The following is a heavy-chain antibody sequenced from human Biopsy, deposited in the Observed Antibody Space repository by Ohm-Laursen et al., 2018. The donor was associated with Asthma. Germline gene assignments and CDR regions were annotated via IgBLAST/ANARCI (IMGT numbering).Heavy chain of an antibody. D-gene: IGHD3-10*01. J-gene: IGHJ6*02. V-gene: IGHV1-18*01. CDR1: GYTFNSAG. CDR2: ISVYNGNT. Sequence: SVKVSYKTSGYTFNSAGITWVRQAPGQGLEWMGWISVYNGNTKVAQKLQDRVTMITDTSTSTAYMELRSLRSEDTAVYFCARAVDYSHYYGIDVWGQGTTVTVS. CDR3: ARAVDYSHYYGIDV.